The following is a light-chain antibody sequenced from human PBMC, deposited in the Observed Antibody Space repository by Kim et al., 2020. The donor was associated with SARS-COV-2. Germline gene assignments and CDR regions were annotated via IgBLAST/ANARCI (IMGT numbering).Light chain of an antibody. Sequence: FAPADRTPLSCRASQCVVSNYLAWYQQKPGQAPRLLIFGATNRATAIPDTFSGSGSGTDFTLTISRLEPEDFAAYYCQQYGSSPYSFGQGTKLEI. V-gene: IGKV3-20*01. CDR3: QQYGSSPYS. CDR1: QCVVSNY. J-gene: IGKJ2*03. CDR2: GAT.